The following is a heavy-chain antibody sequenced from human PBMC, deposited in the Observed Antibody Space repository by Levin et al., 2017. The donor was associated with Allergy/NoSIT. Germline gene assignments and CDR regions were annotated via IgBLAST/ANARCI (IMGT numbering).Heavy chain of an antibody. CDR2: IIPIFGTP. J-gene: IGHJ3*02. CDR3: ARSGATVTSDYAFDI. V-gene: IGHV1-69*13. D-gene: IGHD4-17*01. CDR1: GDTFSSYG. Sequence: EASVKVSCKASGDTFSSYGFNWVRQAPGQGLEWMGRIIPIFGTPNYAQKFQGRVTITADESTSTAYMDLSSLRSEDTAMYYCARSGATVTSDYAFDIWGQGTMVTVSS.